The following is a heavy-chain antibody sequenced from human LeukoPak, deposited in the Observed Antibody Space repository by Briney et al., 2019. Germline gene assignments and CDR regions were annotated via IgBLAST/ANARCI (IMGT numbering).Heavy chain of an antibody. J-gene: IGHJ4*02. CDR1: GYTFTSYD. V-gene: IGHV1-8*01. Sequence: GASVKVSCKASGYTFTSYDINWVRQATGQGLEWMGWMNPNSGNTGYAQKFQGRVTMTRNTSISTAYMELSSLRSGDTAVYYCASLVGSSSELLDYWGQGTLVTVSS. D-gene: IGHD6-6*01. CDR3: ASLVGSSSELLDY. CDR2: MNPNSGNT.